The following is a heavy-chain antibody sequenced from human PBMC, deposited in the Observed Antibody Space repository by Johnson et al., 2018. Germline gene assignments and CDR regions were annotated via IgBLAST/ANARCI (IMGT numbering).Heavy chain of an antibody. J-gene: IGHJ3*02. V-gene: IGHV3-49*03. CDR3: TRETGAFEI. Sequence: VQLVESGGGLVQPGRSLRLSCTASGFTFGDDAMSWFRQAPGKGLEWVGLIRSKAHGGTTEYAASVKGGYSITRDDSKSIAYLQMNGLKIEDTAVYYCTRETGAFEIWGQGTMVTVSS. CDR2: IRSKAHGGTT. CDR1: GFTFGDDA. D-gene: IGHD3-9*01.